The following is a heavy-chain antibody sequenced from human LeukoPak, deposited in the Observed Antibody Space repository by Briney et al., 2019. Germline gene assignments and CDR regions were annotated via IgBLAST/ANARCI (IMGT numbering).Heavy chain of an antibody. V-gene: IGHV4-34*01. Sequence: SETLSLTCAVYGGSFSGYYWSWIRHPPGKGLEWIGEISHSGSTNYNPSLKSRVTISVDTSKNQFSLKLSSVTAADTAVYYCARGLRTFDYWGQGTLVTVSS. CDR2: ISHSGST. CDR1: GGSFSGYY. D-gene: IGHD4-17*01. J-gene: IGHJ4*02. CDR3: ARGLRTFDY.